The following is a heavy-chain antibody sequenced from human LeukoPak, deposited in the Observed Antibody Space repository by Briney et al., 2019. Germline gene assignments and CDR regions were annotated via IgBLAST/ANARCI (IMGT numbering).Heavy chain of an antibody. Sequence: PSETLSLTCTVSGGSISSYYWSWIRQPPGKGLEWIGYIYYSGSTNYNPSLKSRVIISIDTSKNQFSLKLSSATAADTAVYYCARGTLTVAGLFDYWGQGTLVTVSS. D-gene: IGHD6-19*01. J-gene: IGHJ4*02. CDR2: IYYSGST. V-gene: IGHV4-59*01. CDR3: ARGTLTVAGLFDY. CDR1: GGSISSYY.